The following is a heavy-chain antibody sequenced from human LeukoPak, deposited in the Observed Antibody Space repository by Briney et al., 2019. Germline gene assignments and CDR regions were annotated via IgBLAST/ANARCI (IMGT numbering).Heavy chain of an antibody. CDR2: ISSSSSTI. CDR1: GFTFSSYS. CDR3: ASKFGVAQGYFDY. J-gene: IGHJ4*02. Sequence: GGSLRLSCAASGFTFSSYSMNWVRQAPGKGLEWVSYISSSSSTIYYADSVKGRFTISRDNAKNSLYLQMNSLRAEDTAVYYCASKFGVAQGYFDYWGQGTLVTVSS. D-gene: IGHD3-3*01. V-gene: IGHV3-48*04.